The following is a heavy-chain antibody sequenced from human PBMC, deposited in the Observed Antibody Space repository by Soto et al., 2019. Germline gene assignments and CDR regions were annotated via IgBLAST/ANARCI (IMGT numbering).Heavy chain of an antibody. CDR2: IYYTGST. CDR1: GGSISSYY. Sequence: KASETLSLTCTVSGGSISSYYWSWIRQPPGKGLEWIGYIYYTGSTNYNPSLKSRVTILVDTSKNQFSLKLSSVTAADTAVYYCARHATFYYYDYWGQGTLVTVSS. J-gene: IGHJ4*02. CDR3: ARHATFYYYDY. V-gene: IGHV4-59*08.